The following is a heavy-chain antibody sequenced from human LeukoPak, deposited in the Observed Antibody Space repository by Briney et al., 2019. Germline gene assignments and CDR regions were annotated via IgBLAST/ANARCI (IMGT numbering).Heavy chain of an antibody. CDR1: GGSFSGYY. J-gene: IGHJ6*02. CDR3: ARGQGVAARYYYYYGMDV. Sequence: SETLSLTCAVYGGSFSGYYWSWIRQPPGKGLEWIGSIDYSGSTYYNPSLKSRVTISVDTSKNQFSLKLSSVTAADTAVYYCARGQGVAARYYYYYGMDVWGQGTTVTVSS. CDR2: IDYSGST. D-gene: IGHD6-6*01. V-gene: IGHV4-34*01.